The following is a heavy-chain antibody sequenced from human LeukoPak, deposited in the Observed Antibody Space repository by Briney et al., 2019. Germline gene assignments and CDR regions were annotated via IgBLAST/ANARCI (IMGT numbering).Heavy chain of an antibody. V-gene: IGHV4-59*01. CDR3: ASDYTSRSYRFDY. Sequence: SETLSLTCTVSGDSLSSYSWSWIRQPPGEGLEWIGYIFNSGSTTYNPSLESRVTISLDTSKNQFSLRLSSVTAADSAVYSCASDYTSRSYRFDYWGQGTLVTVSS. CDR2: IFNSGST. D-gene: IGHD3-10*01. J-gene: IGHJ4*02. CDR1: GDSLSSYS.